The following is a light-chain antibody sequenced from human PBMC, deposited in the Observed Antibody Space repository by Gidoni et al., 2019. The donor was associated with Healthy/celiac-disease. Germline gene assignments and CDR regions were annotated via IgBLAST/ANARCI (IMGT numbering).Light chain of an antibody. J-gene: IGKJ1*01. CDR1: QSISSW. Sequence: DIQMTQSPPTLSASVGDRVTITCRASQSISSWLAWYQQKPGQAPKLLIYKASSLESGVPSRFSGSGSGTDFTLTISSLQPDDFATYYCQQYNSSWTFGQGTKVEIK. CDR3: QQYNSSWT. V-gene: IGKV1-5*03. CDR2: KAS.